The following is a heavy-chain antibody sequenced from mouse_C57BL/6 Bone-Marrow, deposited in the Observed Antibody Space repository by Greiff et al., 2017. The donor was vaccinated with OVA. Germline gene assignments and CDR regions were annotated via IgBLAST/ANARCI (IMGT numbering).Heavy chain of an antibody. Sequence: QVQLQQSGAELARPGASVKLSCKASGYTFTSYGISWVKQRTGQGLEWIGEIYPRSGNTYYNEKFKGKATLTADKSSSTAYMELRRLTSEDSAVYFCARYLLWFYAMDYWGQGTSVTVSS. CDR1: GYTFTSYG. CDR2: IYPRSGNT. CDR3: ARYLLWFYAMDY. J-gene: IGHJ4*01. V-gene: IGHV1-81*01. D-gene: IGHD2-9*01.